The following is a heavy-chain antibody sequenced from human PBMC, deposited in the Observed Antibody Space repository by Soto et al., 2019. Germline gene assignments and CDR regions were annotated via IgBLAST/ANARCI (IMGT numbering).Heavy chain of an antibody. CDR2: ISKSESPI. V-gene: IGHV3-48*02. CDR3: ARGFSYASLGY. D-gene: IGHD5-18*01. J-gene: IGHJ4*02. Sequence: EVQLVESGGGLVQPGGSPRLSCAASGFTFSSYDMSWVRQAPGRGLEWVSYISKSESPIYYADSVKGRFTISRDNARNALYLQMNSLRDDDTAVYYCARGFSYASLGYWGQGTRITVSS. CDR1: GFTFSSYD.